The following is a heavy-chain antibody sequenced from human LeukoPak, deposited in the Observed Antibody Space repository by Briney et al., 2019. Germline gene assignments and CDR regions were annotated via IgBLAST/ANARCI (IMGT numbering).Heavy chain of an antibody. CDR2: ISAYNGNT. CDR3: ARDLLFDSSAATGWFDP. J-gene: IGHJ5*02. CDR1: GYTFTSYG. D-gene: IGHD3-22*01. Sequence: ASVKVSCKASGYTFTSYGISWVRQAPGQGLEWMGWISAYNGNTNYAQKLQGRVTMTTDTSTSTAYMELRSLRSDDTAVYYCARDLLFDSSAATGWFDPWGQGTLVTVSS. V-gene: IGHV1-18*01.